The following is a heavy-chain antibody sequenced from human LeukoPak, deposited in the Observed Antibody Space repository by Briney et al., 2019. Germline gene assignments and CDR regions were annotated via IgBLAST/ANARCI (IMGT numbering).Heavy chain of an antibody. V-gene: IGHV4-4*07. CDR1: GGSISSYY. D-gene: IGHD4-11*01. J-gene: IGHJ6*03. CDR3: ARMTTALYYYYYYMDV. Sequence: SETLSLTCTVSGGSISSYYWSWIRQPAGKGLEWIGRIYTSGSTNYNPSLKSRVTMSVDTSKNQFSLKLSSVPAADTAVYYCARMTTALYYYYYYMDVWGKGTTVTVSS. CDR2: IYTSGST.